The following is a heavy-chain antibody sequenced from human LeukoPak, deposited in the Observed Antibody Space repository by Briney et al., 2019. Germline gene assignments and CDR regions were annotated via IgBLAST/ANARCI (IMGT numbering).Heavy chain of an antibody. CDR3: ARDLTDYYELDY. CDR2: IYYTGST. D-gene: IGHD3-22*01. J-gene: IGHJ4*02. Sequence: SETLSLTCAVSGGSISRSGYSWSWIRQPPGKGLDWIAYIYYTGSTYYNPSLKSRVTMSVDTSKNQFSLKLSSVTAADTAVYYCARDLTDYYELDYWGQGTLVTVSS. V-gene: IGHV4-30-4*07. CDR1: GGSISRSGYS.